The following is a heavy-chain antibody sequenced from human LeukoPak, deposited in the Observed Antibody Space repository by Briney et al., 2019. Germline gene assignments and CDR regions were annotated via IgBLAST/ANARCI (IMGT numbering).Heavy chain of an antibody. V-gene: IGHV5-51*03. CDR1: GYSFTSYW. CDR3: ASSGYCSGGSCYSDAFDI. D-gene: IGHD2-15*01. J-gene: IGHJ3*02. CDR2: IYPGDSDT. Sequence: GESLKISCKGSGYSFTSYWIGWLRQMPGKGLEWMGIIYPGDSDTRYSPSFQGQVTISADKSISTAYLQWSSLKASDTAMYYCASSGYCSGGSCYSDAFDIWGQGTMVTVSS.